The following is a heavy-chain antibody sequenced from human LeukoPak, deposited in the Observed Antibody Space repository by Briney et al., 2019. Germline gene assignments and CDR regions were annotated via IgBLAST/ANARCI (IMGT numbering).Heavy chain of an antibody. J-gene: IGHJ4*02. CDR1: GFTFSNYG. Sequence: PGGSLRLSCAASGFTFSNYGMHWVRQAPGKGLEWVAVSSYDGGTKYYADSVKGRFTISRDNSKDTLCLQMISLRAEDTAVYYCAKEARGGSCYSDYFDYWGQGTLVTVSS. D-gene: IGHD2-15*01. V-gene: IGHV3-30*18. CDR2: SSYDGGTK. CDR3: AKEARGGSCYSDYFDY.